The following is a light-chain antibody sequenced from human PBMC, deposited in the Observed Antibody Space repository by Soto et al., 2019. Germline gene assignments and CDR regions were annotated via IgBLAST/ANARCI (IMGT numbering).Light chain of an antibody. Sequence: DIQMTQSPSSLSASVGDRVTITCRASQSISSYLHWYQQKPGKAPKLLIYAASSLQSGVPSRFSGSGSGTDLTLTISSLQPEVFETYYCQRSFSTPLPFGGGTKVEIK. V-gene: IGKV1-39*01. CDR2: AAS. J-gene: IGKJ4*01. CDR1: QSISSY. CDR3: QRSFSTPLP.